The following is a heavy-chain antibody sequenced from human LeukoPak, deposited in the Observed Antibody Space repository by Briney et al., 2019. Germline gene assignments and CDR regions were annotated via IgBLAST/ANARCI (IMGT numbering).Heavy chain of an antibody. Sequence: GGSLRLSCAASGFTFSSYDMHWVRHATGKGLEWVSAIGTAGDTYYPGSVKGRFTISRENAKNSLYLQMNSLRAGDTAVYYCARGHCSGGSCYYFDYWGQGTLVTVSS. D-gene: IGHD2-15*01. V-gene: IGHV3-13*01. CDR1: GFTFSSYD. CDR2: IGTAGDT. CDR3: ARGHCSGGSCYYFDY. J-gene: IGHJ4*02.